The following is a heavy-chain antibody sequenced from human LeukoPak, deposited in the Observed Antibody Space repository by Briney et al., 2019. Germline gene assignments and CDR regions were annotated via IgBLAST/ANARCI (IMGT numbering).Heavy chain of an antibody. CDR3: ARDRNDFWSGHNWFDP. CDR1: GGSISSGSYY. V-gene: IGHV4-61*02. CDR2: FYTGGST. D-gene: IGHD3-3*01. Sequence: SQTLSLTCTVSGGSISSGSYYWSWIRQPAGKGLEWIGRFYTGGSTNYNPSLKSRVTISVDTSKNQFSLKLSSVTAADTAVYYCARDRNDFWSGHNWFDPWGQGTLVTVSS. J-gene: IGHJ5*02.